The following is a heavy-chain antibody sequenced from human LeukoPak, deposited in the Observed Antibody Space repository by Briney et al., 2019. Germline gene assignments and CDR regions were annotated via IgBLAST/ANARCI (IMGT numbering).Heavy chain of an antibody. CDR3: ARLSSTSEKPYSFDY. D-gene: IGHD2-2*01. V-gene: IGHV3-20*04. Sequence: GGSLRLSCAASGFTFSSYGMSWVRQAPGKGLEWVSGINWNGGSTGYADSVKGRFTISRDNAKNSLYLQMNSLRAEDTALYYCARLSSTSEKPYSFDYWGQGTLVTVSS. CDR2: INWNGGST. J-gene: IGHJ4*02. CDR1: GFTFSSYG.